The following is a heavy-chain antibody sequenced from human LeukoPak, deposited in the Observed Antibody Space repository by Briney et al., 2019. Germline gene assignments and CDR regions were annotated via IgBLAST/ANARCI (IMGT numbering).Heavy chain of an antibody. CDR2: ISGSGGST. CDR1: GFTFSSYG. Sequence: SGGSLRLSCAASGFTFSSYGMSWVRQAPGKGLEWVSAISGSGGSTYYADSVKGRFTISRDNAKNSLYLQMNSLRAEDTAVYYCARVRGAPPSLFLDVWGKGTTVTVSS. J-gene: IGHJ6*04. CDR3: ARVRGAPPSLFLDV. D-gene: IGHD1-26*01. V-gene: IGHV3-23*01.